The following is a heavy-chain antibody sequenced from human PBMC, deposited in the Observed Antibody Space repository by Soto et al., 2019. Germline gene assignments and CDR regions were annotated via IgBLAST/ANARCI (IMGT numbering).Heavy chain of an antibody. CDR1: GFTFSSYS. CDR3: ARDRSSSYYYGMDV. V-gene: IGHV3-21*01. D-gene: IGHD6-6*01. J-gene: IGHJ6*02. CDR2: ISSGSSYI. Sequence: GGSLRLSCAASGFTFSSYSMNWVRQAPGKGLEWVSSISSGSSYIYYADSVKGRFTISRDDAKNSLYLQMNSLRAEDTAVYYCARDRSSSYYYGMDVWGQGTTVTVSS.